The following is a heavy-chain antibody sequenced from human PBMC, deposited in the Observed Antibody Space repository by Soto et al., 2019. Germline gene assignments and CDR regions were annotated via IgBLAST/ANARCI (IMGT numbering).Heavy chain of an antibody. Sequence: SETLSLTCTVSGGSVSSGNYYCSWIRQSPGKGLEWIGYMYYGGSTNYNPSLKSRATISVDTSKKHFSLKLSSVTAADTAVYYCARGTERKGIIMVRGSFNDYWAQGTLVTVS. V-gene: IGHV4-61*03. CDR3: ARGTERKGIIMVRGSFNDY. J-gene: IGHJ4*02. CDR2: MYYGGST. D-gene: IGHD3-10*01. CDR1: GGSVSSGNYY.